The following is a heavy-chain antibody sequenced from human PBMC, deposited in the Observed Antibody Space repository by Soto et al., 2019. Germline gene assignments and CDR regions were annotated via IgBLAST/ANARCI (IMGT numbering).Heavy chain of an antibody. CDR3: ARGNFRIAAAGTGDYYYYYGMDV. J-gene: IGHJ6*02. V-gene: IGHV1-69*13. CDR1: GGTFSSYA. CDR2: IIPIFGTA. D-gene: IGHD6-13*01. Sequence: SVKVSCKASGGTFSSYAISWVRQAPGQGLEWMGGIIPIFGTANYAQKFQGRVTITADESTSTAYMELSSLRSEDTAVYYCARGNFRIAAAGTGDYYYYYGMDVWGQGTTVTVS.